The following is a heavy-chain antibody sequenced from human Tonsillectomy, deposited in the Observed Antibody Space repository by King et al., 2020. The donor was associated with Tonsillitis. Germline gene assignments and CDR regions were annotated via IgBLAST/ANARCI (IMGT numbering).Heavy chain of an antibody. CDR3: ARGTLGYNSGWYPYYFDQ. CDR2: VGTGGET. CDR1: GFTFNTYD. V-gene: IGHV3-13*01. D-gene: IGHD6-19*01. Sequence: VQLVEFGGGLVQPWGSLRLSCTASGFTFNTYDMHWVRHVTGKGLEWVSSVGTGGETYYSGSVKGRFTISREDAKNSFFLQMKSMRAEDTGLYYCARGTLGYNSGWYPYYFDQWGQGTLVTLSS. J-gene: IGHJ4*02.